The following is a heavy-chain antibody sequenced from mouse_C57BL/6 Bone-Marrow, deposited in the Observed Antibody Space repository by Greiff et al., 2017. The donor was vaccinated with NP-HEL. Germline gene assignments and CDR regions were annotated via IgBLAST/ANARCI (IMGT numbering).Heavy chain of an antibody. D-gene: IGHD2-5*01. Sequence: QVQLQQSGAELVRPGASVTLSCKASGYTFTDYEMHWVKQTPVHGLEWIGAIDPETGGTAYNQKFKGKAILTADKSSSTAYMELRSLTSEDSAGYYCTRGSNYGLAMDYWGQGTSVTVSS. CDR1: GYTFTDYE. CDR3: TRGSNYGLAMDY. V-gene: IGHV1-15*01. J-gene: IGHJ4*01. CDR2: IDPETGGT.